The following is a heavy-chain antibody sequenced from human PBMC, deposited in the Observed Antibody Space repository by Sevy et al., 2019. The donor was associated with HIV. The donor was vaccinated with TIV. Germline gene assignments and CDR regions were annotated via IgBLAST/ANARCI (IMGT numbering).Heavy chain of an antibody. J-gene: IGHJ5*02. D-gene: IGHD2-2*01. CDR2: SSGSGGST. V-gene: IGHV3-23*01. CDR3: AKPRHPPFSRTSINWFDP. Sequence: GGSLRLSCAASGFTFSSYAMSWVRQAPGKGLEWVSASSGSGGSTYYADSVKGRFTISRDNSKNTLYLQMNSLRAEDTAVYYCAKPRHPPFSRTSINWFDPWGQGTLVTVSS. CDR1: GFTFSSYA.